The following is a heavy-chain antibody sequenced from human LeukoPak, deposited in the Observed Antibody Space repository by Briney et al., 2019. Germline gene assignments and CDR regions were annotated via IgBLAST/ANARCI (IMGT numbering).Heavy chain of an antibody. Sequence: PGGSLRLSCVASGITFRNDWMHWVRQAPGKGLVWVSRISSDGITTGYADSVKGRLTISRDNGRNTLYLQMNSLRAEDTAVYYCARTNWFDPWGQGPLVTVSS. J-gene: IGHJ5*02. V-gene: IGHV3-74*01. CDR2: ISSDGITT. CDR3: ARTNWFDP. CDR1: GITFRNDW.